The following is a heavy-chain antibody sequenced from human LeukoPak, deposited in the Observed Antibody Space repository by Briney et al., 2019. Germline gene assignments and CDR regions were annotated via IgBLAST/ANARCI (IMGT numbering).Heavy chain of an antibody. Sequence: GGSLRLSCAASRFTFSSYAMSWVRQAPGKGLEWVSAISGSGGSTYYADSVKGRFTISRDNSKNTLYLQMNSLRAEDTAVYYCAKGENSYGYLYWGQGTLVTVSS. V-gene: IGHV3-23*01. CDR2: ISGSGGST. CDR3: AKGENSYGYLY. J-gene: IGHJ4*02. D-gene: IGHD5-18*01. CDR1: RFTFSSYA.